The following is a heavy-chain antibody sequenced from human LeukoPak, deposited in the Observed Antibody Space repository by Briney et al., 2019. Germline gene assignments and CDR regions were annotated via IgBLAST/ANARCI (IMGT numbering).Heavy chain of an antibody. J-gene: IGHJ4*02. Sequence: GGSLRLSCAASGFTFSNYAMHWVRQAPGKGLDWVAVVSFHGTDKFYAASVKGRFTISRDNSKNTLYLQMNSLIPEDTAVYYCARAVPSRQAIDYWGQGTLVTVSS. V-gene: IGHV3-30*04. CDR1: GFTFSNYA. CDR3: ARAVPSRQAIDY. CDR2: VSFHGTDK.